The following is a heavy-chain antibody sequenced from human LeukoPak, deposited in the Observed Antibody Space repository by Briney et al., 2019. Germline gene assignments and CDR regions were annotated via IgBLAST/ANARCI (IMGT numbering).Heavy chain of an antibody. CDR2: ISSSSSYI. D-gene: IGHD3-22*01. CDR3: ARGDSTGYYFYYYYGMDV. V-gene: IGHV3-21*01. J-gene: IGHJ6*02. Sequence: PGGSLRLSCAASGFTFSSYSMNWVRQAPGKGLEWVSSISSSSSYIYYADSVKGRFTISRDNAKNSLYLQMNSLRAEDTAVYYCARGDSTGYYFYYYYGMDVWGQGTTVTVSS. CDR1: GFTFSSYS.